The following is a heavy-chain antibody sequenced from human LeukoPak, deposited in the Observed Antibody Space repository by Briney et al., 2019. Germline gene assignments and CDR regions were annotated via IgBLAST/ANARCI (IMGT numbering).Heavy chain of an antibody. Sequence: GGSLRLSCAASGFTFSSYAVSWVRQAPGKGLEWVSAISGSGGSTYYADSVKGRFTISRDNSKNTLYLQMNSLRAEDTAVYYCAKLTGSRGVCSSTSCYSPLDYWGQGTLVTVSS. CDR3: AKLTGSRGVCSSTSCYSPLDY. D-gene: IGHD2-2*01. CDR1: GFTFSSYA. CDR2: ISGSGGST. J-gene: IGHJ4*02. V-gene: IGHV3-23*01.